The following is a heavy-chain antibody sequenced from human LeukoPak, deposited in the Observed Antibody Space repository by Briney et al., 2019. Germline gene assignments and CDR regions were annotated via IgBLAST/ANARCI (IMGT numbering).Heavy chain of an antibody. CDR1: GGSISSSNYY. V-gene: IGHV4-39*07. D-gene: IGHD4-23*01. CDR2: INHSGST. Sequence: PSETLSLTCTVSGGSISSSNYYWGWIRQPPGKGLEWIGEINHSGSTNYNPSLKSRVTISVDTSKNQFSLKLSSVTAADTAVYYCARFGNTVVTPGFGYWGQGTLVTVSS. J-gene: IGHJ4*02. CDR3: ARFGNTVVTPGFGY.